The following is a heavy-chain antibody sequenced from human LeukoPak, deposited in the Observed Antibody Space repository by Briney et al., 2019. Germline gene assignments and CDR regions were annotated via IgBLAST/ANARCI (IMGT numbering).Heavy chain of an antibody. CDR3: ARVYYDSSGYEFGFDY. J-gene: IGHJ4*02. CDR2: INWNGGST. D-gene: IGHD3-22*01. Sequence: PGGSLRLSCAASGFTFGGYGMSWVRQAPGKGLEWVSGINWNGGSTGYADSVKGRFTISRDNGKNSLYLQMNSLRAEDTALYYCARVYYDSSGYEFGFDYWGQGTLVTVSS. CDR1: GFTFGGYG. V-gene: IGHV3-20*04.